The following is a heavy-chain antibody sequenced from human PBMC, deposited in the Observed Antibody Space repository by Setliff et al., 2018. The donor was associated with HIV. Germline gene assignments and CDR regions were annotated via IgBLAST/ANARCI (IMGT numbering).Heavy chain of an antibody. D-gene: IGHD5-18*01. J-gene: IGHJ3*02. CDR1: GFTFSNYG. Sequence: PGESLKISCAASGFTFSNYGMHWVRQAPGKGLEWVAFIRYDGSNKFYADSVKGRFTISRDNSKITLYLQMNSLSADDTAVYYCVKDRGRQLWPNAFDIWGQGTMVTVSS. V-gene: IGHV3-30*02. CDR2: IRYDGSNK. CDR3: VKDRGRQLWPNAFDI.